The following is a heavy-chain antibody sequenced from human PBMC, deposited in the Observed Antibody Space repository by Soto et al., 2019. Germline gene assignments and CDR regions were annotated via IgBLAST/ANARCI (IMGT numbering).Heavy chain of an antibody. CDR1: GFTFSSYA. J-gene: IGHJ6*02. CDR3: AKWGNDWGYYYYGMNV. D-gene: IGHD7-27*01. CDR2: IGDRDGTT. Sequence: GGSLRLSCEASGFTFSSYAMIWVRRAPGKGLEWVSGIGDRDGTTYYADSVKGRFTISRDNSKNTLYLQLNSLRAEDTALYYCAKWGNDWGYYYYGMNVWGQGTTVTVSS. V-gene: IGHV3-23*01.